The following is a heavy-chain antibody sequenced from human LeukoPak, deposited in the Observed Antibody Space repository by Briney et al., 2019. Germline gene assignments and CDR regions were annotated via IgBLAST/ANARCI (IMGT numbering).Heavy chain of an antibody. Sequence: RASLTVSCKASGYTFISYGISWVRQAPGQGLEWMGGIIPIFGTANYAQKFQGRVTITADESTSTAYMELSSLRSEDTAVYYCARGGPYYYGSGIDYWGQGTLVTVSS. J-gene: IGHJ4*02. D-gene: IGHD3-10*01. V-gene: IGHV1-69*13. CDR3: ARGGPYYYGSGIDY. CDR2: IIPIFGTA. CDR1: GYTFISYG.